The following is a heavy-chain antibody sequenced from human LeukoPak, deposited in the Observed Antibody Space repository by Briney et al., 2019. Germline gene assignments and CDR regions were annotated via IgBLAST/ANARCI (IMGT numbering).Heavy chain of an antibody. CDR2: INPNSGGT. D-gene: IGHD3-3*01. J-gene: IGHJ3*02. V-gene: IGHV1-2*02. Sequence: ASVKVSCKASGYTFTGYYMHWVRQAPGQGREWMGWINPNSGGTNYAQKFQSRVTMTRDTSISTAYMELSRLRSDDTAVYYCARVTIFGVALGAFDIWGQGTMVTVSS. CDR1: GYTFTGYY. CDR3: ARVTIFGVALGAFDI.